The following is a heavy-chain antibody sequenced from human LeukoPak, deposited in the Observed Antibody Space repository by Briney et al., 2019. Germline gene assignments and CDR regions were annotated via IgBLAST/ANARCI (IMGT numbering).Heavy chain of an antibody. V-gene: IGHV3-74*01. CDR1: GNYW. CDR2: INSDGSWT. CDR3: ARDKGDYDTSGSLFVF. D-gene: IGHD3-22*01. Sequence: GGSLRLSCAASGNYWMHWVRQAPGKGLVWVSHINSDGSWTSYADSVKGRFTISKDNAKNTVYLQIDSLRAEDTAVYYCARDKGDYDTSGSLFVFGGQGTLVTISS. J-gene: IGHJ4*02.